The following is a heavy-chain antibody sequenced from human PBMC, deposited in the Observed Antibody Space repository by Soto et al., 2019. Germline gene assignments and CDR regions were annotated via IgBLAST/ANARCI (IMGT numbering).Heavy chain of an antibody. Sequence: TSETLSLTCTVSGGSISSGGYYWSWIRQLPGKGLEWIGNIYSSGNTYYNPSLKSRVTMSVNTSKNQFSLNLSSVTAADTALYYCARHNSYSGTLVWGQGTQVTVSS. CDR3: ARHNSYSGTLV. V-gene: IGHV4-31*03. CDR2: IYSSGNT. D-gene: IGHD1-26*01. CDR1: GGSISSGGYY. J-gene: IGHJ4*01.